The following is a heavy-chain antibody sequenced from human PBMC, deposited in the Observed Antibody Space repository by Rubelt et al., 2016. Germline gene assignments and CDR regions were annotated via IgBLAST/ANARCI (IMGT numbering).Heavy chain of an antibody. D-gene: IGHD6-13*01. CDR1: GFMFSSNA. V-gene: IGHV3-30*04. CDR3: ARLPGSSTLYDY. Sequence: VQLVESGGGLVKPGGSLRLSCAASGFMFSSNAMQWVRQAPGKGPEWVALITSDGTNKYYTESMKGRFTISRDNAKNSLYLQMNSLGAEDTAVYHCARLPGSSTLYDYWGQGTLVTVSS. J-gene: IGHJ4*02. CDR2: ITSDGTNK.